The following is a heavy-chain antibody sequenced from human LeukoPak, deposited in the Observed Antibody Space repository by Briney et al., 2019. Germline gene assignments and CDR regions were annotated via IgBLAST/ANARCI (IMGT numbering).Heavy chain of an antibody. CDR1: GFTLSSNG. J-gene: IGHJ4*02. CDR3: AKDTGYCSGGSCYRFDY. V-gene: IGHV3-30*18. CDR2: ISYDGNNK. D-gene: IGHD2-15*01. Sequence: GGSLRLSCAASGFTLSSNGVHWVRQAPGKGLEWVAVISYDGNNKYYADSVKGRFTISRDNSKNTLYLQMNSLRAEDTAVYYCAKDTGYCSGGSCYRFDYWGQGTLVTVSS.